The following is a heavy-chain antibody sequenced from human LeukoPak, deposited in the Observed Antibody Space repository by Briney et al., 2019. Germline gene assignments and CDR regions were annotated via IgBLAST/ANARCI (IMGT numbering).Heavy chain of an antibody. Sequence: WGSLRLSCAASGFTFRTYGMHWARQAPGKGLEWVANINQDGSDKYYVDSVKGRFTISRDNAKNSLYLQMNSLRAEDTAVYYCARRLVGTPDYFDYWGQGTLVTVSS. D-gene: IGHD4-23*01. J-gene: IGHJ4*02. CDR2: INQDGSDK. CDR3: ARRLVGTPDYFDY. CDR1: GFTFRTYG. V-gene: IGHV3-7*01.